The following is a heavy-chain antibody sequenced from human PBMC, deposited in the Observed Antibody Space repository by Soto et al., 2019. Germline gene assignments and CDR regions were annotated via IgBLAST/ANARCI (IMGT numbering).Heavy chain of an antibody. CDR1: GFTFSSYS. CDR3: ATGITIVRGSRTPFDY. J-gene: IGHJ4*02. V-gene: IGHV3-21*01. D-gene: IGHD3-10*01. CDR2: ISSSSSDI. Sequence: EVQLVESGGGLVKPGGSLRLSCAASGFTFSSYSMNWVRQAPGKGLEWVSSISSSSSDIYYADSVKGRFTIPRDNAKNSLYMQMNSLRAEDTAVYYCATGITIVRGSRTPFDYWGQGTLVTVSS.